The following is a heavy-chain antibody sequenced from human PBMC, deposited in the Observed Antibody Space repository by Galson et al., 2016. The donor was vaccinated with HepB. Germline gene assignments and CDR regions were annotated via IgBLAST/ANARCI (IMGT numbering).Heavy chain of an antibody. J-gene: IGHJ3*01. CDR3: ARDHGSGWLNAFNV. CDR1: GGSFSNYG. V-gene: IGHV1-69*01. Sequence: VKVSCKASGGSFSNYGINWVRQAPGQGLEWMGGILPFLGTADYAQKFQDRVMINADVSTSTVSMELRSLRSDDTAVYYCARDHGSGWLNAFNVWGQGTLVTVSS. CDR2: ILPFLGTA. D-gene: IGHD6-19*01.